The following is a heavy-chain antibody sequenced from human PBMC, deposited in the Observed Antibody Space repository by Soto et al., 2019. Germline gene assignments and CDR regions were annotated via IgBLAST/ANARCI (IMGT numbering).Heavy chain of an antibody. J-gene: IGHJ4*01. CDR2: IYYDGRT. V-gene: IGHV4-39*01. CDR3: ARRSHTNWPAY. Sequence: SATLALTCTVPVGYVCSSTHYWSWIRQPPGKGLEWVGSIYYDGRTYYNASLKSRVTISVDTSKNQFSLKVNSVTVADTAVYYCARRSHTNWPAYWGHGTQVTVS. CDR1: VGYVCSSTHY. D-gene: IGHD2-8*01.